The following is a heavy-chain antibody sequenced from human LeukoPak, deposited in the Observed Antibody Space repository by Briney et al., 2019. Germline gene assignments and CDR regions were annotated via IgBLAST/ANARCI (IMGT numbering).Heavy chain of an antibody. D-gene: IGHD6-13*01. CDR1: GGSFSGYY. V-gene: IGHV4-34*01. J-gene: IGHJ6*03. Sequence: SETLSLTCAVYGGSFSGYYWSWIRQPPGKGLEWIGEINHSGSTNYNPSLKSRVTISVDTSKNQFSLKLSSVTAADTAVYYCARLAYSSSWYGTYYYYYMDVWGKGTTVTVSS. CDR3: ARLAYSSSWYGTYYYYYMDV. CDR2: INHSGST.